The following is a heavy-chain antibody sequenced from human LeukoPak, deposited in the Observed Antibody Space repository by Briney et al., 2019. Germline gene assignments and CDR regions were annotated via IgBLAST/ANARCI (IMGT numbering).Heavy chain of an antibody. V-gene: IGHV4-59*01. Sequence: SETLSLTCTVSGGSISSFYWSWIRQPPGKGLEWIGYIHYSENTKYNPSLNSRVTISVDTSKNQFSLQLSSVTAADTAVYYCARTSLRDYVGCFDPWGQGTLVTVSS. J-gene: IGHJ5*02. CDR1: GGSISSFY. CDR2: IHYSENT. D-gene: IGHD4-23*01. CDR3: ARTSLRDYVGCFDP.